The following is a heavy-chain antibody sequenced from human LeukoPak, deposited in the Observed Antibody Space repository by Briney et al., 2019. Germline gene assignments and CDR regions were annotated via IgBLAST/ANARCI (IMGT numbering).Heavy chain of an antibody. CDR2: IKQDGSEK. CDR3: AKGSVYYGSGTSYYFDY. V-gene: IGHV3-7*03. CDR1: GFTFSNYW. D-gene: IGHD3-10*01. J-gene: IGHJ4*02. Sequence: GGSLRLSCAASGFTFSNYWMTWVRQAPGKGLEWVANIKQDGSEKYYVDSVKGRFSISRDNAKNSLYLQMNSLRAEDTALYYCAKGSVYYGSGTSYYFDYWGQGTLVTVSS.